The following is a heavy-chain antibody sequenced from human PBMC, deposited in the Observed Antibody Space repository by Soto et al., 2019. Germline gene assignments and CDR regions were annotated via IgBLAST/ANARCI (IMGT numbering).Heavy chain of an antibody. V-gene: IGHV4-34*02. J-gene: IGHJ4*02. CDR3: ARRTVSGWFFDS. Sequence: QVQLQQWGAGLLKPSETLSLTCAVYGGSFSDCYWSWIRQSPGKGLECIGEINHIGNTNHNTSLKRRVTISVDRSKNQFSLKLSSVTAADRAVYYCARRTVSGWFFDSWGQGTLLIVSS. CDR2: INHIGNT. D-gene: IGHD6-19*01. CDR1: GGSFSDCY.